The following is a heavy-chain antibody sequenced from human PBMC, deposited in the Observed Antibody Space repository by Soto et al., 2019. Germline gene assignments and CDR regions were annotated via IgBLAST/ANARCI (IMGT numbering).Heavy chain of an antibody. Sequence: QLQLQESGPGLVKSSETLSLTCTVSGGSISSSSYYWGWIRQSPGKGLEWIGSIYYSGNTYYNPSLKSRVTISVATSKMQFSLRLSSVTAADTAVYYFASVVGAITRFGYLGQGTLVTVSS. D-gene: IGHD1-26*01. CDR2: IYYSGNT. V-gene: IGHV4-39*01. J-gene: IGHJ4*02. CDR3: ASVVGAITRFGY. CDR1: GGSISSSSYY.